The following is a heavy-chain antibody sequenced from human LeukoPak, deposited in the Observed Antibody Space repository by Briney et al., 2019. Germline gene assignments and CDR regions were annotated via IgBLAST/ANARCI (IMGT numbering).Heavy chain of an antibody. V-gene: IGHV3-9*01. J-gene: IGHJ4*02. Sequence: GGSLRLSCAASGFTFDDYAMHWVRQAPGKGLEWVSGISWNSGSIGYADSVKGRFTISRDNSKNTLYLQMNSLRAEDTAVYYCARDSSGWYPGSGGDYWGQGTLVTVSS. D-gene: IGHD6-19*01. CDR1: GFTFDDYA. CDR3: ARDSSGWYPGSGGDY. CDR2: ISWNSGSI.